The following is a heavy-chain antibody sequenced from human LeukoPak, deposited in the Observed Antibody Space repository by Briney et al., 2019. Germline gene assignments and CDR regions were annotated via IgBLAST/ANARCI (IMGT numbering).Heavy chain of an antibody. D-gene: IGHD6-6*01. CDR3: ASSEGGIAARPDDY. CDR2: IKQDGSEK. Sequence: GSLRLSCAASGFIFSNYWMSWVRQAPGKGLEWVGNIKQDGSEKYYVDSVKGRFTISRDNAKNSLYLQMNSLRAEDTAVYYCASSEGGIAARPDDYWGQGTLVTVSS. V-gene: IGHV3-7*01. CDR1: GFIFSNYW. J-gene: IGHJ4*02.